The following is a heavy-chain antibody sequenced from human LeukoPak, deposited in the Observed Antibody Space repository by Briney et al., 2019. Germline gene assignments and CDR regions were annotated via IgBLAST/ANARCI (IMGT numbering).Heavy chain of an antibody. V-gene: IGHV3-43D*03. CDR1: GFNFGHYA. CDR3: AKERRGYYMDV. J-gene: IGHJ6*03. D-gene: IGHD3-10*01. Sequence: GGSLRLSCAASGFNFGHYAMQWVREARGKGVEWGSLIRWDASGTYYADSVKGRFTISRDNTKNSLSLQMNSLRPEDTALYYCAKERRGYYMDVWGKGTTVTVSS. CDR2: IRWDASGT.